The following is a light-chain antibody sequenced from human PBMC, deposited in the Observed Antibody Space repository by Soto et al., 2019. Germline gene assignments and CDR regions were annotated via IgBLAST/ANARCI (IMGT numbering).Light chain of an antibody. Sequence: DIPITQSPSSLSASVGDRVTITCRASHPISNYLNWYQHRPGKAPKLLIYGASTLQSGVPSRFSGSESGTDFTLTITSLQPEDCATYYCQQTYATPIPFGQGTRLQIK. CDR3: QQTYATPIP. CDR2: GAS. J-gene: IGKJ5*01. V-gene: IGKV1-39*01. CDR1: HPISNY.